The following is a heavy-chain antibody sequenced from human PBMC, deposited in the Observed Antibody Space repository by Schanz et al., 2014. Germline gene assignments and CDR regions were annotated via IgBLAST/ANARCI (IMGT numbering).Heavy chain of an antibody. J-gene: IGHJ4*02. CDR3: ARTIAYGGSSGYFDY. CDR2: INPSGGST. CDR1: GYTFISYG. V-gene: IGHV1-46*03. D-gene: IGHD4-17*01. Sequence: QVQLVQSGAEVKKPGASVKVSCKASGYTFISYGISWVRQAPGQGLEWMGIINPSGGSTNYAQKFQGRVTVTRDTSTSTVYMERNSRRSEDTAVYYCARTIAYGGSSGYFDYWGQGTRVTVSS.